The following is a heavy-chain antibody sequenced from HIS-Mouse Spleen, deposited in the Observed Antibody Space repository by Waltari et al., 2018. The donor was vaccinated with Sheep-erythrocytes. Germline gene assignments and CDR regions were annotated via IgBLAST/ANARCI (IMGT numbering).Heavy chain of an antibody. J-gene: IGHJ5*02. V-gene: IGHV1-8*01. D-gene: IGHD6-13*01. CDR3: ARGIAAAGTDWFDP. CDR2: MNPQSSNT. Sequence: QVQLVQSGAEVKKPGASVKVSCKASGYTFTSYDINWVRQATGQGLEWMGWMNPQSSNTGDEQKFQGRVTMTRNTSISTAYMELGSLRSEDTAVYYCARGIAAAGTDWFDPWGQGTLVTVSS. CDR1: GYTFTSYD.